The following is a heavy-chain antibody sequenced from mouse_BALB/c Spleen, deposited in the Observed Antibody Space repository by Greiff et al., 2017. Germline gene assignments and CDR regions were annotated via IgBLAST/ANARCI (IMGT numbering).Heavy chain of an antibody. CDR1: GFNIKDTY. Sequence: EVQRVESGAELVKPGASVKLSCTASGFNIKDTYMHWVKQRPEQGLEWIGRIDPANGNTKYDPKFQGKATITADTSSNTAYLQLSSLTSEDTAVYYCARYDYDNYAMDYWGQGTSVTVSS. V-gene: IGHV14-3*02. D-gene: IGHD2-4*01. CDR3: ARYDYDNYAMDY. J-gene: IGHJ4*01. CDR2: IDPANGNT.